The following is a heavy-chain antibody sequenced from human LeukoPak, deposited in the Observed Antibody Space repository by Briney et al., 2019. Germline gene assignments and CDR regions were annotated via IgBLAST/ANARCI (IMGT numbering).Heavy chain of an antibody. D-gene: IGHD3-16*02. CDR2: ISGSGVST. CDR1: GFTFSSYA. J-gene: IGHJ4*02. V-gene: IGHV3-23*01. Sequence: GGSLRLSCAASGFTFSSYAMSWVRQAPGKGLECVSAISGSGVSTYYADSVKGRFTISRDNSKNTLYLQMNSLRAEDTAVYYCAKDSVTRIMITFGGVIPDYWGQGTLVTVSS. CDR3: AKDSVTRIMITFGGVIPDY.